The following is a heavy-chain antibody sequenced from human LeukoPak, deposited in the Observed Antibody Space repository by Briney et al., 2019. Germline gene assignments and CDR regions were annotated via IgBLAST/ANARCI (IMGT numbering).Heavy chain of an antibody. CDR2: INHSGST. CDR3: ARLPVLVLAAGIYYYYGMDV. D-gene: IGHD6-13*01. V-gene: IGHV4-34*01. CDR1: GGSFSGYY. Sequence: SETLSPTCAVYGGSFSGYYWSWIRQPPGKGLEWIGEINHSGSTNYNPSLKSRVTISVDTSKNQFSLKLSSVTAADTAVYYCARLPVLVLAAGIYYYYGMDVWGQGTTVTVSS. J-gene: IGHJ6*02.